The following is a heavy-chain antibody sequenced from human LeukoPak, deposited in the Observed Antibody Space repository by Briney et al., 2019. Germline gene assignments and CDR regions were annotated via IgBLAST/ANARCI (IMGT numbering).Heavy chain of an antibody. J-gene: IGHJ3*02. V-gene: IGHV3-53*01. CDR3: ARDLRDHDAFDI. CDR1: GFTFSSYS. CDR2: IYSGGST. D-gene: IGHD5-24*01. Sequence: GGSLRLSCAASGFTFSSYSMNWVRQAPGKGLEWVSVIYSGGSTYYADSVKGRFTISRDNSKNTLYLQMNSLRAEDTAVYYCARDLRDHDAFDIWGQGTMVTVSS.